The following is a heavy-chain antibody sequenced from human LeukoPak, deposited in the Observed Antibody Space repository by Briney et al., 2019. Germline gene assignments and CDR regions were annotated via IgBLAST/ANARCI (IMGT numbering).Heavy chain of an antibody. CDR2: IYYSGST. CDR1: GGSISSSSYY. J-gene: IGHJ4*02. CDR3: ARGLQYSSSTFDY. Sequence: SETLSLTCTVSGGSISSSSYYWGWIRQPPGEGLDWIGSIYYSGSTYYNPSLKSRVTISVDTSKNQFTLKLSSVTAADTAVYYCARGLQYSSSTFDYWGQGTLVTVSS. D-gene: IGHD6-6*01. V-gene: IGHV4-39*06.